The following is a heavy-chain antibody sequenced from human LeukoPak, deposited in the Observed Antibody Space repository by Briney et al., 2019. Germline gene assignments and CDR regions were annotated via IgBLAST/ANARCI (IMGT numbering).Heavy chain of an antibody. Sequence: PGGSLRLSCAASGFTFSSYWMSWVRQAPGKGLEWVADIKQDGSEKYYVDSAKGRFTISRDNAKNSLSLQMSSLRVEDTAVYYCARAASWFFDYWGQGTLVTVSS. CDR2: IKQDGSEK. D-gene: IGHD6-13*01. V-gene: IGHV3-7*01. CDR3: ARAASWFFDY. J-gene: IGHJ4*02. CDR1: GFTFSSYW.